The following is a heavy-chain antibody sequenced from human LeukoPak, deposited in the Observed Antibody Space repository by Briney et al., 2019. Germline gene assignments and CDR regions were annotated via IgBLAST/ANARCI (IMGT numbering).Heavy chain of an antibody. CDR1: GFTFSNAW. D-gene: IGHD2-15*01. V-gene: IGHV3-15*05. CDR3: ARGYCSGGSCNRPFDY. J-gene: IGHJ4*02. Sequence: PGGSLRLSCAASGFTFSNAWMSWVRQAPGKGLEWVGRIKSKTDGGTTDYAAPVKGRFTISRDDSKNTLYLQMNSLRAEDTAVYYCARGYCSGGSCNRPFDYWGQGTLVTVSS. CDR2: IKSKTDGGTT.